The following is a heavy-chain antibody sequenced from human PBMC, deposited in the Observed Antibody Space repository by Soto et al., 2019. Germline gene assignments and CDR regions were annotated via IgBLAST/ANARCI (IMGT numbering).Heavy chain of an antibody. CDR2: IYYSGST. D-gene: IGHD6-19*01. CDR3: AGVGSSGWYDYYYYGMDV. V-gene: IGHV4-59*01. J-gene: IGHJ6*02. CDR1: GGSISSYY. Sequence: SETLSLTCTVSGGSISSYYWSWIRQPPGKGLEWIGYIYYSGSTNYNPSLKSRVTISVDTSKNQFSLKLSSVTAADTAVYYCAGVGSSGWYDYYYYGMDVWGQGTTVTVSS.